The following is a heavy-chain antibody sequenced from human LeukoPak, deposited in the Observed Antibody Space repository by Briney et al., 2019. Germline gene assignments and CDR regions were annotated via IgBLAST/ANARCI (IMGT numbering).Heavy chain of an antibody. Sequence: PSETLSLTCTVSGGSISSYHWSWIRQPPGKGLEWIGYIYYSGSTNYNPSLKSRVTISVDTSKNQFSLKLSSVTAADTAVYYCARGSSGGSWGLDYWGQGTLVTVSS. CDR1: GGSISSYH. V-gene: IGHV4-59*01. D-gene: IGHD2-15*01. J-gene: IGHJ4*02. CDR3: ARGSSGGSWGLDY. CDR2: IYYSGST.